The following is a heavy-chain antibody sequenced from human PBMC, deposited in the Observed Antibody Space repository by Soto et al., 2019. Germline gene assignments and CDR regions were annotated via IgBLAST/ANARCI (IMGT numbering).Heavy chain of an antibody. D-gene: IGHD2-2*02. Sequence: PTKTLSLTCTVYGGSIGSYYWSWIGQPPGKGLEWIGYIYYSGSTNYNPSLKSRVTISVDTSKNQFSLKLSSVTAADTAVYYCARHVVPAAIRRSATSAFDIPGPATRLTLAS. CDR2: IYYSGST. CDR1: GGSIGSYY. CDR3: ARHVVPAAIRRSATSAFDI. J-gene: IGHJ3*02. V-gene: IGHV4-59*08.